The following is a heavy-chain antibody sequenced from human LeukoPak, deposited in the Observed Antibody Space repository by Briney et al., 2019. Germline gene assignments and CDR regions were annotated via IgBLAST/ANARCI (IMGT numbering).Heavy chain of an antibody. Sequence: GGSLRLSCAASGFTFSSYGMHWVRQAPGKGLEWVAVLSYDGSNKYYADSVKGRFTISRDNSKNTLYLQMNSLRAEDTAVYYCAKEDGIMALDYWGQGTLVTVSP. CDR1: GFTFSSYG. CDR3: AKEDGIMALDY. D-gene: IGHD2-8*01. CDR2: LSYDGSNK. V-gene: IGHV3-30*18. J-gene: IGHJ4*02.